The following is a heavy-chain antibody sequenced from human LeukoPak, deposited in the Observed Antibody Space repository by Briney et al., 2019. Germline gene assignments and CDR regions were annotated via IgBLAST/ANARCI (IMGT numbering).Heavy chain of an antibody. V-gene: IGHV1-18*04. Sequence: ASVKVSCKASGYAFNTYGISWVRQAPGQGLEWVGWISAYNGNTHYAQKLQGRVTMTTDTSTNTAYMEVRSLRPDDTAVYYCTRATFLGSTYFQHWGQGTLVTVSS. CDR3: TRATFLGSTYFQH. D-gene: IGHD1-26*01. CDR2: ISAYNGNT. CDR1: GYAFNTYG. J-gene: IGHJ1*01.